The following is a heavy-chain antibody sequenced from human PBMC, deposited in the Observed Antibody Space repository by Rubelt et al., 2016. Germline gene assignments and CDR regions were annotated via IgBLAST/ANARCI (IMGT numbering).Heavy chain of an antibody. V-gene: IGHV1-46*01. CDR1: GYTFTSYY. J-gene: IGHJ5*02. D-gene: IGHD3-3*01. CDR3: ARCPRYDFEDNWFDP. CDR2: INPIGGST. Sequence: QVQLVQSGAEVKKPGASVKVSCKASGYTFTSYYMHWVRQAPGQGLEWMGIINPIGGSTSYAQKFQGEVNMTRDTSTSTVYMELSSLRSEDTAVYYCARCPRYDFEDNWFDPWGQGTLVTVSS.